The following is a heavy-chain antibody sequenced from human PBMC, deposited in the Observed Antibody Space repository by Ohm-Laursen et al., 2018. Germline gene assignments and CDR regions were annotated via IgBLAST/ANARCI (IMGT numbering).Heavy chain of an antibody. V-gene: IGHV3-23*01. CDR3: AKDFGFTQLIFDY. J-gene: IGHJ4*02. D-gene: IGHD2-8*01. CDR2: ISGSGGST. CDR1: GFTFSSYA. Sequence: SLRLSCAAPGFTFSSYAMSWVRQAPGKGLEWVSAISGSGGSTYYADSVEGRFTISRDNSKNTLYLQMNSLRAEDTAVYYCAKDFGFTQLIFDYWGQGTLVTVSS.